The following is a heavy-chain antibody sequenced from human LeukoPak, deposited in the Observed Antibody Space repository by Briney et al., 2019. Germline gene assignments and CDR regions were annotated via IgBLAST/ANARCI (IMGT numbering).Heavy chain of an antibody. CDR1: GYSFTSYW. V-gene: IGHV5-51*01. CDR2: IYPGDSDT. Sequence: GESLKISCKGSGYSFTSYWIGWVRPMPGEGLEWMGIIYPGDSDTRYSSSFQGQVTVSADKSISTAYLQWSSLKASDTATYYCARHAGSNNMDVWGKGTTVTISS. J-gene: IGHJ6*03. CDR3: ARHAGSNNMDV.